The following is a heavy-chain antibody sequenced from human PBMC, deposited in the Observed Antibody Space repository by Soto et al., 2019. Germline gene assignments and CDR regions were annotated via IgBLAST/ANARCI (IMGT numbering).Heavy chain of an antibody. Sequence: SETLSLTCPVSGCSISSYYWSWIRQPPGKGLEWIGYIYYSGSTNYNPSLKSRVTISVDTSKNQFSLKLSSVTAADTAVYYCAREIAAAGGLDPWGQGTLVTVSS. CDR3: AREIAAAGGLDP. CDR1: GCSISSYY. J-gene: IGHJ5*02. V-gene: IGHV4-59*01. D-gene: IGHD6-13*01. CDR2: IYYSGST.